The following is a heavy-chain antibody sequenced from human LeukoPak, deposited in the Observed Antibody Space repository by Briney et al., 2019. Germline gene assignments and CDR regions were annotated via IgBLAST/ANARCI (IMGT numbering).Heavy chain of an antibody. CDR1: GGSINTYY. D-gene: IGHD3-16*01. Sequence: SETLSLTCSVSGGSINTYYWTWIRLSPGKGLDWIGYIYYSGTTNYNPSLKSRVSMSVDTSRNQFSLRLSSVTAADTAIYYCARGTVQMGMGERFFDFWGQGTLVTVSS. CDR2: IYYSGTT. CDR3: ARGTVQMGMGERFFDF. J-gene: IGHJ4*02. V-gene: IGHV4-59*01.